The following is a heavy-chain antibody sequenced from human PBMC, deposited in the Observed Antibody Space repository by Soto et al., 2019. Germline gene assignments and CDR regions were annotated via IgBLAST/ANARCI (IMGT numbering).Heavy chain of an antibody. Sequence: QVQLVESGGGVVQPGRSLRLSCAASGFTFSSYGMHWVRQAPGKGLEWVAVISYGGTDQYYADSVKGRYTISRDNSKNKVYLQMNSLRAEDTAVYYCAKEVRYYYDSRGVDAFDIWGQGTMVTVSS. V-gene: IGHV3-30*18. CDR1: GFTFSSYG. CDR2: ISYGGTDQ. J-gene: IGHJ3*02. CDR3: AKEVRYYYDSRGVDAFDI. D-gene: IGHD3-22*01.